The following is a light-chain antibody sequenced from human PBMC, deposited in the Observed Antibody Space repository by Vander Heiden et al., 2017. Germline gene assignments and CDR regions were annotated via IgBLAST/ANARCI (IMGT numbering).Light chain of an antibody. J-gene: IGKJ2*01. Sequence: SRASQSVSSYLAWYQQNPGPAPRLLLYDASNRATGIPARFSGSGSGTAFTLTISSLEPEDVAVYYCQQRSNRPPYTFGQGTKLEIK. CDR2: DAS. CDR1: QSVSSY. V-gene: IGKV3-11*01. CDR3: QQRSNRPPYT.